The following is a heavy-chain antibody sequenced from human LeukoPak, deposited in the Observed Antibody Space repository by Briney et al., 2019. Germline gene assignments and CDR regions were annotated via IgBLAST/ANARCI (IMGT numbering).Heavy chain of an antibody. D-gene: IGHD1-26*01. J-gene: IGHJ4*02. CDR2: IHGDGTIT. CDR3: ARNFVGSITSDFDS. V-gene: IGHV3-74*01. Sequence: GGSLRLSCAAPGFTFSSYWMHWVRQVPGKGLVWVSRIHGDGTITNYEDSVKGRFTISRDNARNTLYLQMNSLRAEDTAIYYCARNFVGSITSDFDSWGQGTQVTVSS. CDR1: GFTFSSYW.